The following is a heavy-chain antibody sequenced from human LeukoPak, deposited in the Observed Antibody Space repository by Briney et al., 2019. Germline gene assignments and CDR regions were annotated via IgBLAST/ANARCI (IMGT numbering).Heavy chain of an antibody. J-gene: IGHJ3*02. CDR2: ISSSGSTI. D-gene: IGHD1-26*01. CDR3: AKGWSGSFTNAFDI. CDR1: GFTFSDYY. Sequence: GGSLRLSCAASGFTFSDYYMSWIRQAPGKGLEWVPYISSSGSTIYYADSVKGRFTISRDNAKNSLYLQMNSLRAEDTALYYCAKGWSGSFTNAFDIWGQGTMVTVSS. V-gene: IGHV3-11*01.